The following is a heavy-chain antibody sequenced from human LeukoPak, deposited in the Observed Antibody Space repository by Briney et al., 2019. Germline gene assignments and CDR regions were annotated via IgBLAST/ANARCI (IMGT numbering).Heavy chain of an antibody. CDR2: MNPNSGNT. V-gene: IGHV1-8*01. CDR3: ARAPLGRTYYDFWSGWSYGLDV. J-gene: IGHJ6*02. Sequence: ASVKVSCKASGYTFTSYDINWVRQATGQGLEWMGWMNPNSGNTGYAQKFQGRVTMTRNTSISTAYMELSSLRSEDTAVYYCARAPLGRTYYDFWSGWSYGLDVGGQGPRSPSP. D-gene: IGHD3-3*01. CDR1: GYTFTSYD.